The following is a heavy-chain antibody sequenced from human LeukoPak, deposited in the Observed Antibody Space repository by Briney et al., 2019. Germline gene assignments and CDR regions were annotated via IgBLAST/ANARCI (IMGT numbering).Heavy chain of an antibody. CDR1: GYTFTSYA. J-gene: IGHJ6*03. Sequence: ASVKVSCKASGYTFTSYAMNWVRQAPGQGLEWMGWINTNTGNPTYAQGFTGRFVFSLDTSVSTAYLQISSLKAEDTAVYYCARWGSWELRDVYYYYYMDVWGKGTTVTVSS. CDR2: INTNTGNP. CDR3: ARWGSWELRDVYYYYYMDV. D-gene: IGHD1-26*01. V-gene: IGHV7-4-1*02.